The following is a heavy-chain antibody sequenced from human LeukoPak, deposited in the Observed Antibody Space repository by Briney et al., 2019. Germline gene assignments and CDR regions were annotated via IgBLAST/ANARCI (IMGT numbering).Heavy chain of an antibody. CDR3: AKSSDYGWKYYFDY. J-gene: IGHJ4*02. CDR2: ISGSGAGT. V-gene: IGHV3-23*01. D-gene: IGHD3-10*01. CDR1: GLTISSYS. Sequence: GGSLRLSCAASGLTISSYSMNWVRQAPGKGLEWVSGISGSGAGTYYADSVEGRFTISRDNSKNTLYLQMNSLRAEDTAVYYCAKSSDYGWKYYFDYWGQGTLVTVSS.